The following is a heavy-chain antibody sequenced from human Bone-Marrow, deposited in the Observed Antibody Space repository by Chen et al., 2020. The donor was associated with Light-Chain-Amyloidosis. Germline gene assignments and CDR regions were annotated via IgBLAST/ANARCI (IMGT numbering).Heavy chain of an antibody. D-gene: IGHD3-16*01. Sequence: EVQLVETGGDLIQPGKSLRLSCAASGFIVTTNYLNWVRQAPGKGLEWVSIIYSGGTTEYADSVKCRFTISRDSSKNIVYLQMSSLRVEDTAVYYCARDVGITRPPAMDVWGQGTTVTVSS. CDR3: ARDVGITRPPAMDV. J-gene: IGHJ6*02. CDR1: GFIVTTNY. CDR2: IYSGGTT. V-gene: IGHV3-53*02.